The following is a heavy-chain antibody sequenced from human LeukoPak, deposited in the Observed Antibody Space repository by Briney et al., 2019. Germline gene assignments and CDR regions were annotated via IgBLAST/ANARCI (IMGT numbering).Heavy chain of an antibody. D-gene: IGHD6-13*01. CDR1: GYTFTSYY. CDR2: INPSAGST. J-gene: IGHJ4*02. Sequence: ASVQVSCKASGYTFTSYYIHWVRQAPGQGLEWMGIINPSAGSTTFAQDFQGRVTMTTDTSTSTAYMELRSLRSDDTAVYYCAREGSSWYDFGYWGQGTLVTVSS. V-gene: IGHV1-46*01. CDR3: AREGSSWYDFGY.